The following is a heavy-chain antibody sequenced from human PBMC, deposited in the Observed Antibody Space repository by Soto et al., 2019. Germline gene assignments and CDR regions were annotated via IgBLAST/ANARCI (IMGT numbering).Heavy chain of an antibody. J-gene: IGHJ4*02. CDR2: TGLNGRTT. V-gene: IGHV3-23*01. CDR3: ATVHSTSRSFDY. D-gene: IGHD2-2*01. CDR1: GFTFSMSA. Sequence: GGSLRLSCAASGFTFSMSAMSWVRQAPGKGLEWVSTTGLNGRTTYYADSVRGRFTVSRDNSKNTLHLQMNSLRAEDTAVYYCATVHSTSRSFDYWGQGTLVTVSS.